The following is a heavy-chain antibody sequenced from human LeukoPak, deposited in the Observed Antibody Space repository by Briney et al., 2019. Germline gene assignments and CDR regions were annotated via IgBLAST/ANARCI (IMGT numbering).Heavy chain of an antibody. CDR2: INPSGDST. Sequence: GASVKVSCKASGYTFTSYYMHWVRQAPGQGLEWMGIINPSGDSTSYAQKFQGRVTMTRDTSTSTVYMELSSLRSEDTAVYYCARGAYYYDRSGYYPLYFDYWGQGTLVTVSS. CDR3: ARGAYYYDRSGYYPLYFDY. D-gene: IGHD3-22*01. J-gene: IGHJ4*02. CDR1: GYTFTSYY. V-gene: IGHV1-46*01.